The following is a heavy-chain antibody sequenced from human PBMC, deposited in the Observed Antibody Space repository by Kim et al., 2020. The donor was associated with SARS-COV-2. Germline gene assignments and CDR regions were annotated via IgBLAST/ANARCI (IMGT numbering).Heavy chain of an antibody. V-gene: IGHV4-39*01. CDR2: IYYSGST. CDR1: GGSISSSSYY. Sequence: SETLSLTCTVSGGSISSSSYYWGWIRQPPGKGLEWIGSIYYSGSTYYNPSLKSRVTISVDTSKNQFSLKLSSVTAADTAVYYCASGTIVGATYELDYWGQGTLVTVSS. D-gene: IGHD1-26*01. J-gene: IGHJ4*02. CDR3: ASGTIVGATYELDY.